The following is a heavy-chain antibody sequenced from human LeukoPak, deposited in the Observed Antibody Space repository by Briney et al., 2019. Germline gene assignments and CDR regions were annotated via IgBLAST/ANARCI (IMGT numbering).Heavy chain of an antibody. D-gene: IGHD6-13*01. V-gene: IGHV5-51*01. Sequence: NLGESLKISCQRPGSTFTNYWIAWVGQLPGKGLEWMGIISPGDSETRYSPSFQGQVSMSADKSISPAYLQWSSRRASDTVMYYGARHRVVSSSEYFDLWGRGTLVTVSS. J-gene: IGHJ2*01. CDR3: ARHRVVSSSEYFDL. CDR2: ISPGDSET. CDR1: GSTFTNYW.